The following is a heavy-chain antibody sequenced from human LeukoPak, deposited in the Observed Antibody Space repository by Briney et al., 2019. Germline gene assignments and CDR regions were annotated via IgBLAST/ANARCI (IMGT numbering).Heavy chain of an antibody. CDR2: IYHSGST. Sequence: KPSETLSLTCAVSGGSISSGGYSWSWIRQPPGKGLEWIGHIYHSGSTYCNPSPKSRVTISVDRSKNQFSPKLSSVTAADTAVYYCARGPDLDYWGQGTLVTVSS. D-gene: IGHD1-14*01. J-gene: IGHJ4*02. V-gene: IGHV4-30-2*01. CDR3: ARGPDLDY. CDR1: GGSISSGGYS.